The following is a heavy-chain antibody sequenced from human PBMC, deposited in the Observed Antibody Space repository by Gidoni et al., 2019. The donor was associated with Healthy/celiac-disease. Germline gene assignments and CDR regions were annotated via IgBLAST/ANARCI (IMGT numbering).Heavy chain of an antibody. V-gene: IGHV4-39*01. CDR2: IYYRGST. J-gene: IGHJ4*02. D-gene: IGHD3-3*01. Sequence: QLQLQESGPGLVKPSETLSLTCTVSGGSISSSRCYCGWIRQPPGEGLEWIGSIYYRGSTNYNTSLNRRVAIIVEETKKKYSLKMSSVTTADTAVDYCAGYYDLGSGYKARFDYWGQGTLVTVSS. CDR3: AGYYDLGSGYKARFDY. CDR1: GGSISSSRCY.